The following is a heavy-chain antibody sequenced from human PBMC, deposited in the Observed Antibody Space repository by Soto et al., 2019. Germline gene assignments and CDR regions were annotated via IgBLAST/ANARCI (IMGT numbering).Heavy chain of an antibody. J-gene: IGHJ4*02. D-gene: IGHD1-1*01. V-gene: IGHV3-53*01. Sequence: VQLVESGGGLIQPGGSLRLSCAASGFTVSNNHMTWVRQAAGKGLELVSFVHGGGSTSYADSVKGRFTISSDNSKNTLYLLVDSLRAEDTAFYYCAGRFTTAARLDYWGRGTLVTVSS. CDR1: GFTVSNNH. CDR3: AGRFTTAARLDY. CDR2: VHGGGST.